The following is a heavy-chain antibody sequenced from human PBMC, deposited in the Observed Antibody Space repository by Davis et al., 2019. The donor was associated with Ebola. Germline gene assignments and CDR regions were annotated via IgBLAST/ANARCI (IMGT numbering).Heavy chain of an antibody. CDR2: IYYSGST. CDR3: ARTVGLAGYFDY. CDR1: GFTFGDYA. V-gene: IGHV4-59*12. J-gene: IGHJ4*02. Sequence: ESLKISCTASGFTFGDYAMSWIRQPPGKGLEWIGYIYYSGSTNYNPSLKSRVTISVDTSKNQFSLKLSSVTAEDTAVYYCARTVGLAGYFDYWGQGTLVTVSS. D-gene: IGHD4-23*01.